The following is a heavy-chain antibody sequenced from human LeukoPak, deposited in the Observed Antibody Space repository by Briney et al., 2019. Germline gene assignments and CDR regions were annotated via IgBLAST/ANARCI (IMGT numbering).Heavy chain of an antibody. CDR2: INHSGST. Sequence: PLETLSLTCAVYGGSFSGYYWSWIRQPPGKGLEWIGEINHSGSTNYNPSLKSRVTISVDTSKNQFSLELSSVTAADTAVYYCARGHDFWSGYSLDYWGQGTLVTVSS. CDR3: ARGHDFWSGYSLDY. CDR1: GGSFSGYY. V-gene: IGHV4-34*01. D-gene: IGHD3-3*01. J-gene: IGHJ4*02.